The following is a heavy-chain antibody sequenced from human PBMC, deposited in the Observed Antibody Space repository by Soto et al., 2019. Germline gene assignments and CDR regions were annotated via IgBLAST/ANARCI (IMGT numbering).Heavy chain of an antibody. Sequence: SETLSLTCTVSGGSISSYYWSWIRQPPGKGLEWIGYIYYSGSTNYNPSLKSRVTISVDTSKNQFSLKLSSVTAADTAVYYCARVWGGGFDFWGQGTMGTVSS. V-gene: IGHV4-59*01. D-gene: IGHD3-10*01. CDR3: ARVWGGGFDF. J-gene: IGHJ3*01. CDR1: GGSISSYY. CDR2: IYYSGST.